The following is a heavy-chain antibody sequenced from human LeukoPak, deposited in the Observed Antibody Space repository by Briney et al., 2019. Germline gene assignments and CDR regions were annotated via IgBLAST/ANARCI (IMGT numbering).Heavy chain of an antibody. V-gene: IGHV1-18*01. D-gene: IGHD3-3*01. J-gene: IGHJ4*02. CDR3: ARDRGAPYYDFWSGKEGPYFDY. CDR1: GYTFTSYG. Sequence: ASVKVSCKASGYTFTSYGISWVRQAPGQGLEWMGWISAYNGNTNYAQKLQGRVTMTTDTSTSTAYMELRSLRSDDTAVYYCARDRGAPYYDFWSGKEGPYFDYWGQGTLVTVSS. CDR2: ISAYNGNT.